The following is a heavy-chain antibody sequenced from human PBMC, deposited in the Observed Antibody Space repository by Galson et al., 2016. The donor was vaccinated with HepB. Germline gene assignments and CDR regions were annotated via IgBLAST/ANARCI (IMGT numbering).Heavy chain of an antibody. CDR3: ARGGQYSSSSWDS. Sequence: SETLSLTCTVSGDSINRRSFYWGWIRQSPGKGLEWIGTFYPGGSTYYNPSLISRFTTSVGTSKNQFFLNVRSVTAADTAVYYCARGGQYSSSSWDSGGQGTQVTVSS. CDR2: FYPGGST. CDR1: GDSINRRSFY. V-gene: IGHV4-39*07. D-gene: IGHD6-6*01. J-gene: IGHJ4*02.